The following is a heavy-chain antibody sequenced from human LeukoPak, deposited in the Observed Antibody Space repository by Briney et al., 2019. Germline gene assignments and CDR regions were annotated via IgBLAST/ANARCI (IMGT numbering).Heavy chain of an antibody. CDR2: IKQDGSEK. V-gene: IGHV3-7*01. CDR1: GFTFSSYW. CDR3: ARGIRSYYFDY. J-gene: IGHJ4*02. Sequence: GGSLRLSCAASGFTFSSYWMSWVRQAPGKGLEGVANIKQDGSEKYYVDSVKGRFTISRDNAKNSLYLQMNSLRAEDTAVYYCARGIRSYYFDYWGQGTLVTVSS.